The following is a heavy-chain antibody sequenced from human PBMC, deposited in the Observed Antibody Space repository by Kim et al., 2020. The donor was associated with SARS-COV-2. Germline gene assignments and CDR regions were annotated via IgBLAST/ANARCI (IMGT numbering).Heavy chain of an antibody. D-gene: IGHD6-13*01. J-gene: IGHJ5*02. Sequence: SVKVSCKASGGTFSSYAISWVRQAPGQGLEWMGGIIPIFGTANYAQKFQGRVTITADESTSTAYMELSSLRSEDTAVYYCARVGIAAAGGVGAPRDPWGQGTLVTVSS. CDR1: GGTFSSYA. V-gene: IGHV1-69*13. CDR2: IIPIFGTA. CDR3: ARVGIAAAGGVGAPRDP.